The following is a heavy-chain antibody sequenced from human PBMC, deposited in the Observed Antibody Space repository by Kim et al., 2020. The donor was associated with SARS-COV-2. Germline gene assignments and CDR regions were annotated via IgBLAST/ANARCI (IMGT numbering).Heavy chain of an antibody. CDR2: IYTSGST. CDR1: GFTVSSNY. Sequence: GGSLRLSCAASGFTVSSNYMSWVRQAPGKGLEWVSVIYTSGSTHYADSVKGRFTISRDNSKSTLYLQMNSLRAEDTAMYYCARDAPQRSGYPYYYYAMDVWGQGTTVTVSS. CDR3: ARDAPQRSGYPYYYYAMDV. D-gene: IGHD3-3*01. J-gene: IGHJ6*02. V-gene: IGHV3-66*01.